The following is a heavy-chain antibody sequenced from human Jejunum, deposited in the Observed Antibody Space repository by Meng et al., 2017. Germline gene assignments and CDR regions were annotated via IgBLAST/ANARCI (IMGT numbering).Heavy chain of an antibody. CDR3: ARGVYPFFFDT. V-gene: IGHV1-2*05. CDR1: GYTFTGYS. D-gene: IGHD3-16*02. CDR2: INPDGSGT. J-gene: IGHJ4*02. Sequence: QVHLVQSGAAVKKPGASARVSCQASGYTFTGYSIHWARQAPGQGLEWMGRINPDGSGTMYAQKFQGRVTMSRDTSISTVYMDLSRLTSDDTGLYYCARGVYPFFFDTWGQGTLVTVSS.